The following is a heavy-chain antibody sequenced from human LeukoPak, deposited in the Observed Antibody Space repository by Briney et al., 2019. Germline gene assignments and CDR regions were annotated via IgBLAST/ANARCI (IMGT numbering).Heavy chain of an antibody. CDR1: GYSFTSYW. V-gene: IGHV5-51*01. Sequence: GESLKISCKGSGYSFTSYWIGWVRQMPGKGLEWIGIMYPDDSDPRYSPSFQGQVTISADKSISTAYLQWSSLKASDTARYYCARQGRGSYRRDFDYWGQGTLVTVSS. D-gene: IGHD1-26*01. CDR2: MYPDDSDP. J-gene: IGHJ4*02. CDR3: ARQGRGSYRRDFDY.